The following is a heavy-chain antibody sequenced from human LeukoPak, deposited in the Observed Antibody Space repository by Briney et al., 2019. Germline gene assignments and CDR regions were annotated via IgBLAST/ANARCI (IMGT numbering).Heavy chain of an antibody. V-gene: IGHV3-23*01. Sequence: GGSLRLSCAASGFSFSSYAMTWVRQAPGKGLEWVSAISGSGGSTFYADSVKGRFTISRDNSNHMLYLQMNSLIAEDTAIYYCAKDDDWLRFEHWGRGTPVSVSS. CDR3: AKDDDWLRFEH. CDR2: ISGSGGST. J-gene: IGHJ4*02. D-gene: IGHD5-12*01. CDR1: GFSFSSYA.